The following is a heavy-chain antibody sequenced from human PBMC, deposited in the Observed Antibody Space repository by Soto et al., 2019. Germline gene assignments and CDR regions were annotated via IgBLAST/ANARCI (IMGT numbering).Heavy chain of an antibody. V-gene: IGHV1-69*06. J-gene: IGHJ4*02. CDR1: GGTFSSYA. CDR2: IIPVFGTG. Sequence: QVQLVQSGAEVKKPGSSVKVSCKASGGTFSSYAISWVRQAPGQGLEWMGGIIPVFGTGIYAQKFHGRVTITADKSTNTAYMELSSLRSEDTAVYFCARVGGTGGYTYGLDYWGQGTLVTVSS. D-gene: IGHD5-18*01. CDR3: ARVGGTGGYTYGLDY.